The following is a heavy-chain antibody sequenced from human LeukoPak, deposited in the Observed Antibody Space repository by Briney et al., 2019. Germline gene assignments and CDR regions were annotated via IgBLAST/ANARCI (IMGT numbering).Heavy chain of an antibody. D-gene: IGHD1-26*01. V-gene: IGHV4-61*01. CDR3: ARAAYSGSYHSDY. J-gene: IGHJ4*02. CDR2: IYYSGST. Sequence: SETLSLTCTVSGGSVNCGSYYWHWTRQPPGKGLEWIGYIYYSGSTNYNPSLKSRVTISVDTSKNQFSLKLSSVTAADTAVYYCARAAYSGSYHSDYWGQGTLVTVSS. CDR1: GGSVNCGSYY.